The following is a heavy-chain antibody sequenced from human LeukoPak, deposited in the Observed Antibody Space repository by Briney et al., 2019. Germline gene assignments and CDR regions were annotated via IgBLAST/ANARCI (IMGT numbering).Heavy chain of an antibody. CDR2: IGGGGGNT. V-gene: IGHV3-23*01. Sequence: GGSLRLSCAASGFTFSSYGMNWVRQAPGKGLEWVSAIGGGGGNTKYADSVKGRFTISRDNSKSTLYLQMNSLRAEGSAVYYCAKLVGATNFDYWGQGTLVTVSS. CDR1: GFTFSSYG. CDR3: AKLVGATNFDY. D-gene: IGHD1-26*01. J-gene: IGHJ4*02.